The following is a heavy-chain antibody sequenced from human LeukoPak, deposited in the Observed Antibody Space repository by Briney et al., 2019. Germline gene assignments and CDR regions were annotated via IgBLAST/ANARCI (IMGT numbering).Heavy chain of an antibody. CDR2: ISGSGGST. CDR3: AKVGGQWLVPDWFDP. J-gene: IGHJ5*02. CDR1: GFTFSSYA. D-gene: IGHD6-19*01. V-gene: IGHV3-23*01. Sequence: GGSLRLSCAASGFTFSSYAMSWVRQAPGKGLGWVPAISGSGGSTYYADSVKGRFTISRDNSKNTLYLQMNSLRAEDTAVYYCAKVGGQWLVPDWFDPWGQGTLVTVSS.